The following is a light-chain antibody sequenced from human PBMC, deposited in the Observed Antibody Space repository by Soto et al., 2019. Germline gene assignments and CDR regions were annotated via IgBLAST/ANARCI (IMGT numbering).Light chain of an antibody. Sequence: DIQMTQSPSTLSASVGDRATITCLASQSISSWLAWYQQKPGKAPQLLTDKAASLESGVPSKFSGSGSGTKFPLTFSSLQPDGFATYYYQQYNSYSTFGQGTKVDIK. V-gene: IGKV1-5*03. J-gene: IGKJ1*01. CDR3: QQYNSYST. CDR2: KAA. CDR1: QSISSW.